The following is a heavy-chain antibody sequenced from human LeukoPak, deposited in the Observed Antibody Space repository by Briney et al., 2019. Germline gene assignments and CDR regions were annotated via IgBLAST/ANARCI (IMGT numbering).Heavy chain of an antibody. J-gene: IGHJ4*02. D-gene: IGHD3-3*01. CDR2: INPNSGGT. Sequence: GASVKVSCKASGYTFTGYYMHWVRQAPGQGLEWMGRINPNSGGTNHAQKFQGRVTMTRDTSISTAYMELSRLRSDDTAVYYCARERLRDFWSGYSAWGQGTLVTVSS. V-gene: IGHV1-2*06. CDR3: ARERLRDFWSGYSA. CDR1: GYTFTGYY.